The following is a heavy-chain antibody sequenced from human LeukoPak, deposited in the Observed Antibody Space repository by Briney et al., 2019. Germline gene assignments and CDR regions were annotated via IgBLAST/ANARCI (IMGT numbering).Heavy chain of an antibody. CDR1: GFNFPNAW. Sequence: GGSLRLSCTASGFNFPNAWMSWVRQVPGKGLEWVAVIYSDGSTYYADSVKGRFSISRDNSKKKVSLQMNSLRVEDTAVYYCARETLRFLRAFDIWGQGTMVTVSS. D-gene: IGHD3-3*01. CDR2: IYSDGST. V-gene: IGHV3-66*01. CDR3: ARETLRFLRAFDI. J-gene: IGHJ3*02.